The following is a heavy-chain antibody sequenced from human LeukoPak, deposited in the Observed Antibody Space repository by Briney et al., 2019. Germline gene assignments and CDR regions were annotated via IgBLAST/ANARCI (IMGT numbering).Heavy chain of an antibody. CDR1: GDSLGSYY. D-gene: IGHD3-16*01. J-gene: IGHJ5*02. CDR3: TRSFILTTFGGVTSGCFDP. V-gene: IGHV4-59*01. CDR2: VYYYGLT. Sequence: PSETLSLTCTVSGDSLGSYYWSWSRQSPGEGLERIGYVYYYGLTNYNPSFTSRVSISVDTSKNKFSLKLSSVTAADPAVYYCTRSFILTTFGGVTSGCFDPWGQGTQVIVSS.